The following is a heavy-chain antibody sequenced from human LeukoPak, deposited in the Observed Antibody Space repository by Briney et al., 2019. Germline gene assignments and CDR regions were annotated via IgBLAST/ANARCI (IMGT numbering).Heavy chain of an antibody. D-gene: IGHD1-26*01. V-gene: IGHV3-74*01. CDR3: AREYVVGAIPHFDY. CDR2: INSDGSST. J-gene: IGHJ4*02. Sequence: HSGGSLRLSCAASGFSFSSFSMNWVRQAPGKGLVWVSRINSDGSSTSYADSVKGRFTISRDNAKNTLYLQMNSLRAEDTAVYYCAREYVVGAIPHFDYWGQGTLVTVSS. CDR1: GFSFSSFS.